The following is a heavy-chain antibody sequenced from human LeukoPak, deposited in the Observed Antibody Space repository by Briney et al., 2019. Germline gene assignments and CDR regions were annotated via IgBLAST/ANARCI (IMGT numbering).Heavy chain of an antibody. D-gene: IGHD1-14*01. CDR1: GYDFGSYW. Sequence: GESLKISCEGSGYDFGSYWIAWVHQKAGKGLEWMGIIFPGDSDTRYSPSFQGQVTISADKSISTAYLQWRSLRASDTAMYYCARQPGSGAWGQGTLVTVSS. J-gene: IGHJ5*02. CDR3: ARQPGSGA. CDR2: IFPGDSDT. V-gene: IGHV5-51*07.